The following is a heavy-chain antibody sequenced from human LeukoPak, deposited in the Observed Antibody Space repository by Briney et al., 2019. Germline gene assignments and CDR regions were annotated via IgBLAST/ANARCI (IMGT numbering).Heavy chain of an antibody. J-gene: IGHJ3*02. Sequence: GGSLRLSCAASGFTFISYSIHWVRQAPGKGLEWVAFIRYDGSNKYYADSVKGRFTISRDNSKNTLYLQMNSLRAEDTAVYYCARGGSYLSAFDIWGQGTMVTVSS. CDR3: ARGGSYLSAFDI. CDR2: IRYDGSNK. D-gene: IGHD1-26*01. V-gene: IGHV3-30*02. CDR1: GFTFISYS.